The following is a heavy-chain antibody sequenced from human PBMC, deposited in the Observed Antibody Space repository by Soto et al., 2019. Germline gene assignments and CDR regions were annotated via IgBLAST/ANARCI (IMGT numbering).Heavy chain of an antibody. CDR1: GYTFTSYG. D-gene: IGHD2-2*02. J-gene: IGHJ6*02. V-gene: IGHV1-18*04. CDR3: AAGGYCSSTSCYSGRYYYYGMDV. Sequence: QVQLVQSGAEVKKPGASVKVSCKASGYTFTSYGISWVRQAPGQGLEWMGWISAYNGNTNYAQKLQGRVTMTTDTSKSTAYMELRSLRSDDTAVYYCAAGGYCSSTSCYSGRYYYYGMDVWGQGTTVTVSS. CDR2: ISAYNGNT.